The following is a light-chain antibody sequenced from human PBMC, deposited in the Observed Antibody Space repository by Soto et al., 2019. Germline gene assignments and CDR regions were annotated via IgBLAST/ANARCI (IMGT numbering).Light chain of an antibody. Sequence: QSALTQPASVSGSPGQAITISCTGTSSDVGGYNYVSWYQQHPGKAPKLMIYDVSNRPSGVSNRFSGSKSGNTASLTISGLQAKDEADYYCISYTRSGNYVFGPGTKLTVL. CDR1: SSDVGGYNY. CDR2: DVS. J-gene: IGLJ1*01. CDR3: ISYTRSGNYV. V-gene: IGLV2-14*01.